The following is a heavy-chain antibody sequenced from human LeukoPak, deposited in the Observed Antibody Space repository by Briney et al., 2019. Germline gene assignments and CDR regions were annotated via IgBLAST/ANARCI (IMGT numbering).Heavy chain of an antibody. Sequence: SETLSLTCAVYGGSFSGYYWSWIRQPPGKGLEWIVEVNHSGSTNYNPSLKSRVTMSVDTSKNQFSLKLSSVTAADTAVYYCARGSEEMTTVTEHPKSCYFDYWGQGTLVTVSS. V-gene: IGHV4-34*01. CDR3: ARGSEEMTTVTEHPKSCYFDY. CDR1: GGSFSGYY. D-gene: IGHD4-17*01. J-gene: IGHJ4*02. CDR2: VNHSGST.